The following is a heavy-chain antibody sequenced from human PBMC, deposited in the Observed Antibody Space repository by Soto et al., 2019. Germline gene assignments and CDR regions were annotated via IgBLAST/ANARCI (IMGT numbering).Heavy chain of an antibody. D-gene: IGHD5-12*01. CDR2: SHESGNT. CDR1: GVSISSHDW. J-gene: IGHJ4*02. V-gene: IGHV4-4*02. Sequence: QVQLQESGPGLVKPSGTLSLTCAVSGVSISSHDWWTWVRQPPGKGLEWIGESHESGNTNYNSSLESRVTISLDKSKNQFSLKLTSGTVADTAVYYCATRDSGRFYWGQGTLVTVSS. CDR3: ATRDSGRFY.